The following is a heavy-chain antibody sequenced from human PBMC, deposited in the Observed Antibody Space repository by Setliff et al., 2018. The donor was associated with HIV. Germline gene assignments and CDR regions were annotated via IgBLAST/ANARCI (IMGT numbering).Heavy chain of an antibody. CDR1: GFTFSDHC. J-gene: IGHJ4*02. Sequence: PGGSLRLSCAASGFTFSDHCMTWVRQAPGRGLEWVSSIPAGSHYTMYADSVRGRFTISRDNSKNILSLQMNSLRAEDTAVYYCAKVDSSSWYALDYWGQGTLVTVSS. CDR2: IPAGSHYT. V-gene: IGHV3-23*01. CDR3: AKVDSSSWYALDY. D-gene: IGHD6-13*01.